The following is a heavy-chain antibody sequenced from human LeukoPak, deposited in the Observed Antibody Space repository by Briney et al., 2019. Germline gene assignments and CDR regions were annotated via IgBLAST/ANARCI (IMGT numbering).Heavy chain of an antibody. V-gene: IGHV1-2*02. CDR3: ARAVRITMVRELSKAWFDP. CDR1: GYTFTGYY. Sequence: ASVKVSCKASGYTFTGYYMHWVRQAPGQGLEWMGWINPNSGGTNYAQKFQGRVTMTRDTSISQAYMELRRLRSDETAVYYCARAVRITMVRELSKAWFDPWGQGTLVTVSS. J-gene: IGHJ5*02. D-gene: IGHD3-10*01. CDR2: INPNSGGT.